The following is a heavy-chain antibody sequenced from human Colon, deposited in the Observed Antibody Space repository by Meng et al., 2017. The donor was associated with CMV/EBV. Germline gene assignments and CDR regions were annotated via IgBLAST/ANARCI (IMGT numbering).Heavy chain of an antibody. CDR1: GFIFKNYI. CDR2: ISNINYI. D-gene: IGHD3-10*01. Sequence: GGSLRLSCEASGFIFKNYIMHWVRQAPGKGLEWVSSISNINYIYQADSVKGLFTISRDNAKNSLSLLMNSLRPEDTAVYYCARSYYYGLDVWGQGTTVTVSS. V-gene: IGHV3-21*01. J-gene: IGHJ6*02. CDR3: ARSYYYGLDV.